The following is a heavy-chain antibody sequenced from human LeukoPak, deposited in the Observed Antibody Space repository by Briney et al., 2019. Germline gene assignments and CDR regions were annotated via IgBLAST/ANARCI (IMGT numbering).Heavy chain of an antibody. CDR3: ARAVLGGGYSPPYYYMDV. D-gene: IGHD5-12*01. CDR1: GGSISSSSYY. J-gene: IGHJ6*03. CDR2: IYYSGST. Sequence: PSENLSLTCTVSGGSISSSSYYWGWIRQPPGKGLEWIGSIYYSGSTYYNPSLKSRVTISVDTSKNQFSLKLSSVTAADTAVYYCARAVLGGGYSPPYYYMDVWGKGTTVTVSS. V-gene: IGHV4-39*07.